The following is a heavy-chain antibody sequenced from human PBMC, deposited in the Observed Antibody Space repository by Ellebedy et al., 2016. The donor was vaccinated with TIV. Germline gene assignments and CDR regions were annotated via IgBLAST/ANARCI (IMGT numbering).Heavy chain of an antibody. CDR2: ISGSGGST. D-gene: IGHD3-3*01. CDR1: GFTFSSYA. V-gene: IGHV3-23*01. J-gene: IGHJ6*02. Sequence: GGSLRLXXAASGFTFSSYAMSWVRQAPGKGLEWVSAISGSGGSTYYADSVKGRFTISRDNSKNTLYLQMNSLRAEDTAVYYCAKDTYYDFWSGPPYYYYGMDVWGQGTTVTVSS. CDR3: AKDTYYDFWSGPPYYYYGMDV.